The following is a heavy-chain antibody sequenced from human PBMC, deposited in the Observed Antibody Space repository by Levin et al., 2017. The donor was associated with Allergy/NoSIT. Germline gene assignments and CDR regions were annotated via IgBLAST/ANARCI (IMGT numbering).Heavy chain of an antibody. CDR1: GFTVSSTY. J-gene: IGHJ6*03. Sequence: GESLKISCAASGFTVSSTYMTWVRQAPGKGLEWVSVIYSGGTIYYADSVKGRFTISRDNSKNTLFLQMNSLRAADTAIYYCVRASPRGQWLTYGNYYYYMDVWGKGTTVTV. CDR3: VRASPRGQWLTYGNYYYYMDV. V-gene: IGHV3-53*01. CDR2: IYSGGTI. D-gene: IGHD6-19*01.